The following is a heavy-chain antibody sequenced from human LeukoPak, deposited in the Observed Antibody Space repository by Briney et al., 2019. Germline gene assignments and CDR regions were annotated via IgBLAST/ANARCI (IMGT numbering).Heavy chain of an antibody. CDR3: ARRTTGDDY. D-gene: IGHD4-17*01. Sequence: PGGSLRLSCAASGFTFRNYEMNWVRQAPGRGLEWVSYISSSGLTMYYADSVKGRFTISRDNAKNSLYLQMNSLRAEDTAVYYCARRTTGDDYWGQGTLSPSPQ. J-gene: IGHJ4*02. CDR1: GFTFRNYE. CDR2: ISSSGLTM. V-gene: IGHV3-48*03.